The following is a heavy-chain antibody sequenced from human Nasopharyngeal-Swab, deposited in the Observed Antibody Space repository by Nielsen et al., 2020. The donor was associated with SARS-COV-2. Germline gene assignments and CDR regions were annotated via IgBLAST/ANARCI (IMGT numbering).Heavy chain of an antibody. D-gene: IGHD5-12*01. V-gene: IGHV3-73*01. CDR3: AKDRDSGDDSDDYYHYYGMDV. J-gene: IGHJ6*02. CDR1: GFIFSDSA. Sequence: GESLKISCAASGFIFSDSAIHWVRQASGKGLEWVGRIRSKGNSYATEYAASVEGRFTISRDDSKNTAYLQMNSLITEDTAIYYCAKDRDSGDDSDDYYHYYGMDVWGQGTTVTVFS. CDR2: IRSKGNSYAT.